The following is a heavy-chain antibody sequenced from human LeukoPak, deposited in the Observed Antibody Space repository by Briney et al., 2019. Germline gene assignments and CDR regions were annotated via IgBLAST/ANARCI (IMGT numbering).Heavy chain of an antibody. Sequence: SQTLSLTCTVSGGSISSGGYYWSWIRQPPGKGLEWIGYIYHSGSTYYNPSLKSRVTISVDRSKNQFSLKLSSVTAADTAVYYCAKDKLLWFGELWPNYFDYWGQGTLVTVSS. D-gene: IGHD3-10*01. V-gene: IGHV4-30-2*01. CDR1: GGSISSGGYY. CDR2: IYHSGST. J-gene: IGHJ4*02. CDR3: AKDKLLWFGELWPNYFDY.